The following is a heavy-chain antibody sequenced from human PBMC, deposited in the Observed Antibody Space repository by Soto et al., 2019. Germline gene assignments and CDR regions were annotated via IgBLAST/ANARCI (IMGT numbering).Heavy chain of an antibody. D-gene: IGHD4-17*01. J-gene: IGHJ6*02. CDR3: ARAPGGTAYGANSYYYYYGMDV. CDR2: INPNSGGT. V-gene: IGHV1-2*04. Sequence: ASVKVSCKASGYTFTGYYMHWVRQAPGQGLEWMGWINPNSGGTNYAQKFQGWVTMTRDTSISTAYMELSRLRSDDTAVYYCARAPGGTAYGANSYYYYYGMDVWGQGTTVTVSS. CDR1: GYTFTGYY.